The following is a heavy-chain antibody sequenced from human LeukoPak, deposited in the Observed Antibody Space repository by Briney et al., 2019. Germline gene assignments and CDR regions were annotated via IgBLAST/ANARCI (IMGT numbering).Heavy chain of an antibody. Sequence: GGSLRLSCAASGFTFSSYAMSWVRQAPGKGLEWVSAISGSGGSTYYADSVKGRFTISRDNSKNTLYLQMNSLRAEDTAVYYCTQGRWLQFLGSSNYWGQGTLVTVSS. D-gene: IGHD5-24*01. CDR1: GFTFSSYA. J-gene: IGHJ4*02. CDR3: TQGRWLQFLGSSNY. V-gene: IGHV3-23*01. CDR2: ISGSGGST.